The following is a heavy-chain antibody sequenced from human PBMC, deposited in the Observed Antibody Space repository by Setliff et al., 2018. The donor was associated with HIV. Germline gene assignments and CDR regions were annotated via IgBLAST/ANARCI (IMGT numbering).Heavy chain of an antibody. Sequence: GASVKVSCKTSGGTFSSYGISWVRQAPGQGLEWMGGIIPMFGTGFYAQKFQGRVTITTDESRGTAYMELSSLSSEDTAVFYCARVGHSSSYHYYGMDVWGQGTTVTVSS. CDR3: ARVGHSSSYHYYGMDV. CDR2: IIPMFGTG. D-gene: IGHD6-13*01. V-gene: IGHV1-69*05. J-gene: IGHJ6*02. CDR1: GGTFSSYG.